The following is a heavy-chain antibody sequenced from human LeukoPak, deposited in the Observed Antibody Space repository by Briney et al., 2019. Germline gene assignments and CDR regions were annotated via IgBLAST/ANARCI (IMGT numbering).Heavy chain of an antibody. J-gene: IGHJ3*02. V-gene: IGHV3-21*01. D-gene: IGHD1-1*01. CDR1: GFTFSSYS. CDR2: ISSSSSYI. CDR3: ARDYHLERAFDI. Sequence: GGSLRLSCAASGFTFSSYSMNWVRQAPGKGLEWVSSISSSSSYIYYADSVKGRFTISRDNAKNSLYLQMNSLRAEDTAVYYCARDYHLERAFDIWGQGTMVTVSS.